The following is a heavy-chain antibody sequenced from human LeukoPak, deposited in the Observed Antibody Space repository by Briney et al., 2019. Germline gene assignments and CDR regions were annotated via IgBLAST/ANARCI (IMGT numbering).Heavy chain of an antibody. Sequence: GGSLRLSCAASGFTFSSYPMYWVRQAPGKGLEWVSVITETGGVTDYSDSVKGRFTISRDNSENTLFLQMNSLRAEDTAVYYCAKDGETYYYGSGNYFHYWGQGTLVTVSS. D-gene: IGHD3-10*01. V-gene: IGHV3-23*01. CDR3: AKDGETYYYGSGNYFHY. CDR1: GFTFSSYP. CDR2: ITETGGVT. J-gene: IGHJ4*02.